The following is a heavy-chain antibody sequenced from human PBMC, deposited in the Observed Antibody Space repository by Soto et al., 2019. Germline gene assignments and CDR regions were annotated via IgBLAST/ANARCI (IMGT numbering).Heavy chain of an antibody. J-gene: IGHJ4*02. Sequence: PGGSLRLSCEISGFNFTTYWMHWVRQAPGKGVVWVSRINSDGTITDYADSVKGRFIISRDNAKKTLYLEMNSLRADDTAVYYCTRDGGGRYYGGFDNWGQGT. V-gene: IGHV3-74*01. D-gene: IGHD1-26*01. CDR3: TRDGGGRYYGGFDN. CDR2: INSDGTIT. CDR1: GFNFTTYW.